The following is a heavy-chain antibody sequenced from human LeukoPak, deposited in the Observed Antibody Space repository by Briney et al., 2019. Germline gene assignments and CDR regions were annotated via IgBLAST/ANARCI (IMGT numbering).Heavy chain of an antibody. D-gene: IGHD2-2*02. Sequence: GESLKISCKGSGYSFTSYWIGWVRQMPGKGLEWMGIIYPGDSDTRYSPSFQGQVTISADKSISTAYLQWSSLKAPDTAMYYCARRYGCSSTSCYTSALDYWGQGTLVTVSS. V-gene: IGHV5-51*01. CDR1: GYSFTSYW. CDR3: ARRYGCSSTSCYTSALDY. CDR2: IYPGDSDT. J-gene: IGHJ4*02.